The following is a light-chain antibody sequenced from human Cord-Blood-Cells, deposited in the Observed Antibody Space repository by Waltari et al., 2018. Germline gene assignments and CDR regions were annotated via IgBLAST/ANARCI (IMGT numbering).Light chain of an antibody. J-gene: IGLJ3*02. CDR3: SSYTSSSTWV. Sequence: QSALTQPASVSGSPATSITISCPGTRSDVGGYHYFAWYQQHPGKAPKLMIYDVSNRPSVVSNRFSGSKSGNTASLTISGLQAEDEADYYCSSYTSSSTWVFGGGTKLTVL. V-gene: IGLV2-14*01. CDR1: RSDVGGYHY. CDR2: DVS.